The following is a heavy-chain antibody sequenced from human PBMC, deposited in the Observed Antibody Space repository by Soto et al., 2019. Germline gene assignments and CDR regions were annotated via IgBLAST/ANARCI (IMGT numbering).Heavy chain of an antibody. CDR2: ISSSSSYI. J-gene: IGHJ3*02. V-gene: IGHV3-21*01. CDR1: GFTFSSYS. D-gene: IGHD6-19*01. CDR3: ASAGIAVAGDAFYI. Sequence: EVQLVESGGGLVKPGVSLRLSCAASGFTFSSYSMNWVRQAPGKGLEWVSSISSSSSYIYYADSVKGRFTISRDNAKNSLYLQMNSLRAEDTAVYYCASAGIAVAGDAFYIWGQGTMVTVSS.